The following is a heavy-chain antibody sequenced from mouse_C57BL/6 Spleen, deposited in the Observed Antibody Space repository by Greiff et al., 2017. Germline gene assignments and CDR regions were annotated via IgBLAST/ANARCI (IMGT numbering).Heavy chain of an antibody. D-gene: IGHD1-1*01. CDR3: ARTGFTTVVALDY. CDR2: IYPGDGDT. Sequence: QVQLQQSGAELVKPGASVKISCKASGYAFSSYWMNWVKQRPGKGLEWIGQIYPGDGDTNYNGKFKGKATLTADKSSSAAYMQLSSLTSEDSAVYFCARTGFTTVVALDYWGQGTTLTVSS. V-gene: IGHV1-80*01. J-gene: IGHJ2*01. CDR1: GYAFSSYW.